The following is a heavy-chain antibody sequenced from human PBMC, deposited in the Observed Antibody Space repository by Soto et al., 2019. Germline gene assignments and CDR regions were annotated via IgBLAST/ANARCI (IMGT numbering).Heavy chain of an antibody. D-gene: IGHD2-15*01. J-gene: IGHJ6*02. Sequence: EVQLVESGGGLVKPGGSLRLSCAASGFTFSSYSMNWVRQAPGKGLEWVSTISSSSSYIYYADSVKGRFTISRDNAKNSLYLQLNRLRAEDTAVYYCARGLFCSGRSCYIILHYFYGMDVWGQGTTVTVSS. CDR3: ARGLFCSGRSCYIILHYFYGMDV. CDR2: ISSSSSYI. V-gene: IGHV3-21*01. CDR1: GFTFSSYS.